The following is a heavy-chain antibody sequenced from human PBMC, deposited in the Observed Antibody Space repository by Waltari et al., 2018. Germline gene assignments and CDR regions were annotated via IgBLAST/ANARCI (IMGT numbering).Heavy chain of an antibody. V-gene: IGHV4-34*01. CDR2: INHSGST. CDR3: ARVHRGGFGGVMVDY. CDR1: GGCFSGYY. J-gene: IGHJ4*02. Sequence: QVQLQQWGAGRLKPSETLSLTCAVYGGCFSGYYWSWIRKAPGKGLEWIGEINHSGSTNYNPSLKSRVTISVDTSKNQFSLKLSSVTAADTAVYYCARVHRGGFGGVMVDYWGQGTLVTVSS. D-gene: IGHD3-16*01.